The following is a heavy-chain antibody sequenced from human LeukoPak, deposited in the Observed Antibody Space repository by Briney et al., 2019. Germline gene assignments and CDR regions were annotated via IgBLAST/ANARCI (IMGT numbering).Heavy chain of an antibody. CDR1: GGSISSYY. CDR3: ARDFRYNWNYFTDY. D-gene: IGHD1-7*01. J-gene: IGHJ4*02. Sequence: SETLSLTCTVSGGSISSYYWSWIRQPPGKGLEWIGSIYYSGSTYYNPSLKSRVTISVDTSKDQFPLKLSSVTAADTAVYYCARDFRYNWNYFTDYWGQGTLVTVSS. V-gene: IGHV4-39*06. CDR2: IYYSGST.